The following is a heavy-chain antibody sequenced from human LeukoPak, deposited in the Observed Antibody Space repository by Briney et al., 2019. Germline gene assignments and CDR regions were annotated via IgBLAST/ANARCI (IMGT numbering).Heavy chain of an antibody. V-gene: IGHV3-23*01. D-gene: IGHD2-21*02. CDR2: ISGGGDIT. Sequence: GGSLRLSCAASGFNFANHAMSWVRQTAGKGLEWVSAISGGGDITYYADSVKGRFTISRDNSKDTLFLQMHSLGPGDTAVYYCVREDTPATANYWGQGTLVTISS. CDR3: VREDTPATANY. J-gene: IGHJ4*02. CDR1: GFNFANHA.